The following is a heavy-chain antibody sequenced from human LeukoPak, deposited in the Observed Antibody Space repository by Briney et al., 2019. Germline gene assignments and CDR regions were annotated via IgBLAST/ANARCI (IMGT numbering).Heavy chain of an antibody. CDR1: GGSISSYY. CDR3: ARLRIAVAGALYFDY. Sequence: SETLSLTCTVSGGSISSYYWSWIRQPAGKGLEWIGRIYTSGSTNYNPSLKSRVTISVDKSKNQFSLKLSSVTAADTAVYYCARLRIAVAGALYFDYWGQGTLVTVSS. J-gene: IGHJ4*02. D-gene: IGHD6-19*01. CDR2: IYTSGST. V-gene: IGHV4-4*07.